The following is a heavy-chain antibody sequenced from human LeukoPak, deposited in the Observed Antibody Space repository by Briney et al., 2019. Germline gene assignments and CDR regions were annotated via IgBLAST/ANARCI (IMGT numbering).Heavy chain of an antibody. CDR2: MNPNSGNT. V-gene: IGHV1-8*03. CDR3: ARGDYDFWSGYYPRYNWFDP. D-gene: IGHD3-3*01. Sequence: ASVKVSCKASGYTFTSYDINWVRQATGQGLEWMGWMNPNSGNTGYAQKFQGRVTSTRNTSISTAYMELSSLRSEDTAVYYCARGDYDFWSGYYPRYNWFDPWGQGTLVTVSS. J-gene: IGHJ5*02. CDR1: GYTFTSYD.